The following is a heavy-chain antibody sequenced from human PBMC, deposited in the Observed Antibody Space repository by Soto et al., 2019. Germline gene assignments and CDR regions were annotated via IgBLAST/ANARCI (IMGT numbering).Heavy chain of an antibody. V-gene: IGHV1-18*01. CDR3: ARDWKGAEGFDP. Sequence: QVQLVQSGAEVKKPGASVKVSCKASGYTFSTYGFSWVRQAPGQGLEWMGWIGADNGDTKYAQKFQGRVTMTTDTTTTISSMELRSLTSDDTAVCFCARDWKGAEGFDPWGQGTVVTVSS. J-gene: IGHJ5*02. D-gene: IGHD1-1*01. CDR2: IGADNGDT. CDR1: GYTFSTYG.